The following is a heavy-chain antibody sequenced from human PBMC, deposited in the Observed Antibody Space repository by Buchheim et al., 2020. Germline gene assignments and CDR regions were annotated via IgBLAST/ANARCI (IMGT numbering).Heavy chain of an antibody. Sequence: QVQLQESGPGLVKPSGTLCLTCGVSGGSITTNNWWTWVRQPPGKGLEWIGEIYHSGTTYYNPSLKSRVSISVDTSKNLFSLNLNAVTAADTAVYFCARLMAHSSLSRRYFDFWGQGTL. J-gene: IGHJ4*02. V-gene: IGHV4-4*02. CDR2: IYHSGTT. CDR1: GGSITTNNW. CDR3: ARLMAHSSLSRRYFDF. D-gene: IGHD6-6*01.